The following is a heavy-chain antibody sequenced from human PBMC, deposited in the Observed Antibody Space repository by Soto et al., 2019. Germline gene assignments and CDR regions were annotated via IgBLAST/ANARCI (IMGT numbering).Heavy chain of an antibody. CDR1: GGSISSGDYY. CDR2: IYYSGST. D-gene: IGHD3-22*01. CDR3: AREGDYYDSSGFDY. Sequence: SETLSLTCTVSGGSISSGDYYWSWIRQPPGKGLEWIGYIYYSGSTYYNPSLKSRVTISVDTSKNQFSLKLSSVTAADTAVYYCAREGDYYDSSGFDYWGQGTLVTVSS. J-gene: IGHJ4*02. V-gene: IGHV4-30-4*01.